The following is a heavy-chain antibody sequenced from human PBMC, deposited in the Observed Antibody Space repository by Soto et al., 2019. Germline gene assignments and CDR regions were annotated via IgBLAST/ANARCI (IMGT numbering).Heavy chain of an antibody. CDR3: ARRGPYSSSPLSNAFDI. D-gene: IGHD6-6*01. CDR2: TSVYNGNT. Sequence: GASVKVSCKVSGYTFTSYGISWVRQAPGQGLEWMGWTSVYNGNTNYAQKLQGRVTMTTDTSTNTAYMDLRSLRSDDTAVYYCARRGPYSSSPLSNAFDIWGQGTMVTVSS. V-gene: IGHV1-18*01. CDR1: GYTFTSYG. J-gene: IGHJ3*02.